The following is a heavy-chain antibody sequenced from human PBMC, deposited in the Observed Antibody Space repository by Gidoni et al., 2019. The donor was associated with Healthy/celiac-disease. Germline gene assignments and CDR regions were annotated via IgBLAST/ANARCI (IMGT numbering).Heavy chain of an antibody. CDR1: GGSISSSSYY. Sequence: QLQLQESGPGLVKPSETLSLTCTVSGGSISSSSYYWGWIRQPPGKGLEWIGSIYYSGSTYYNPSLKSRVTRSVDTSKNQFSLKLSSVTAADTAVYYCARLRSSMYTAMVGAYNWFDPWGQGTLVTVSS. CDR2: IYYSGST. CDR3: ARLRSSMYTAMVGAYNWFDP. D-gene: IGHD5-18*01. J-gene: IGHJ5*02. V-gene: IGHV4-39*01.